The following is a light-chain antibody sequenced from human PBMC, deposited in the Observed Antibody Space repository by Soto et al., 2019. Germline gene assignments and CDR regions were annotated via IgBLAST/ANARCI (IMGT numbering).Light chain of an antibody. Sequence: DIVMTQSPDYLPVSLGERATINCKSSQSVLHTADNRNYLAWYQQKPGQPPKLLIYWASTREFGVPDRFSGGGSGTDFTLTISTLQAEDVAVYYCQQYYTNPLTFGPGTKVDIK. J-gene: IGKJ3*01. CDR1: QSVLHTADNRNY. V-gene: IGKV4-1*01. CDR2: WAS. CDR3: QQYYTNPLT.